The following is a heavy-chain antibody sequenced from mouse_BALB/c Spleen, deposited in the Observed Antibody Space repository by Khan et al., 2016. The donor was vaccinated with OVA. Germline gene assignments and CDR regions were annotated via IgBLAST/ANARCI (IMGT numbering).Heavy chain of an antibody. V-gene: IGHV3-2*02. CDR1: GYSITSDFA. Sequence: EVQLQESGPGLVKPSQSLSLTCTVTGYSITSDFAWNWLRQFPGNKLEWMGYISSTGSTSYSPSLKSRISITRDTSKNQFFLHLNSVTTEDTATYYCARSLYYSDSYAMDYWGQGTSVTVSS. J-gene: IGHJ4*01. CDR3: ARSLYYSDSYAMDY. D-gene: IGHD2-13*01. CDR2: ISSTGST.